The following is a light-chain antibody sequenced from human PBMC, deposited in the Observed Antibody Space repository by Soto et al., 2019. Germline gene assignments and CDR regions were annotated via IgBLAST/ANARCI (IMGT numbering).Light chain of an antibody. CDR1: QSITSY. J-gene: IGKJ1*01. Sequence: DIQMTQSPSSLSASVGDRVTITCRASQSITSYLNCCQQKPGKAPKLLIYDASRLESGVPSRFSGSGSGTEFTLTISSLQPDDFATYYCQQYNTYPWTFGQGTKVDIK. V-gene: IGKV1-5*01. CDR3: QQYNTYPWT. CDR2: DAS.